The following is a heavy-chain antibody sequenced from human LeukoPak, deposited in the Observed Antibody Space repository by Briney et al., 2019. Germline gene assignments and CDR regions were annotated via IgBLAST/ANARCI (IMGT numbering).Heavy chain of an antibody. V-gene: IGHV3-33*06. CDR1: GFTFSSYG. Sequence: GGSLRLSCAASGFTFSSYGMHWVRQAPGKGLEWVAVIWYDGSNKYYADSVKGRFTISRDNSKNTLYLQMNSLRAEDTAVYYCAKDGPYYYDSRGDYWGQGTLVTVSS. D-gene: IGHD3-22*01. CDR2: IWYDGSNK. CDR3: AKDGPYYYDSRGDY. J-gene: IGHJ4*02.